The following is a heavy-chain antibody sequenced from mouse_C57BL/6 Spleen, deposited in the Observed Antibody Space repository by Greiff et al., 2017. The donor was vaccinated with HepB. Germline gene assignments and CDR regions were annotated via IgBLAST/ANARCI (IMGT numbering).Heavy chain of an antibody. V-gene: IGHV1-80*01. CDR2: IYPGNGDT. CDR1: GYAFSSYW. CDR3: ARRRGNGNYFDY. J-gene: IGHJ2*01. D-gene: IGHD1-1*01. Sequence: VQLQQSGAELVKPGASVKISCKASGYAFSSYWMNWVKQRPGKGLEGIGQIYPGNGDTNYNGKFKGKATLTADKSSSTDYMQLSSLTSEDSAVYFCARRRGNGNYFDYWGQGTTLTVSS.